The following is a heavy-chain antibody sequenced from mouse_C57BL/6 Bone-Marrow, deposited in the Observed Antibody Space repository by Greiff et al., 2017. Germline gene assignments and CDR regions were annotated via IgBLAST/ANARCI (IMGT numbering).Heavy chain of an antibody. V-gene: IGHV14-4*01. Sequence: VQLQQSGAELVRPGASVKLSCTASGFNIKDDYMHWVKQRPEQGLEWIGWIDPENGDTEYASKFQGKDTITADTSSNTAYLQLSTLTAEDTAGSDCTTYYYGSTSCCAYWGQGTLVTVSA. CDR3: TTYYYGSTSCCAY. CDR2: IDPENGDT. J-gene: IGHJ3*01. D-gene: IGHD1-1*01. CDR1: GFNIKDDY.